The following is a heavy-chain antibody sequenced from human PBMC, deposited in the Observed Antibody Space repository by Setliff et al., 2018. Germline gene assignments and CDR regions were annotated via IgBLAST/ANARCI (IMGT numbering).Heavy chain of an antibody. J-gene: IGHJ6*03. CDR1: GGSLRGNAIF. V-gene: IGHV4-39*01. CDR2: TYYNGDA. Sequence: PSETLSLTCTVSGGSLRGNAIFWGWIRQPPGKGLEWIGSTYYNGDAYYNPSLKSRVTMSVDTSRNQFSLKLSSVTAADTAVYYCARHVGSRGRGYNYYYYYVDVWGKGTTVTAP. CDR3: ARHVGSRGRGYNYYYYYVDV. D-gene: IGHD3-10*01.